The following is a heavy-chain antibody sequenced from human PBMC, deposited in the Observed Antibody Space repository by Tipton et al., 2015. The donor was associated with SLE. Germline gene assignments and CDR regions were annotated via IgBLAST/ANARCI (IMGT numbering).Heavy chain of an antibody. D-gene: IGHD3-16*01. CDR1: GGSISSSSYY. Sequence: TLSLTCTVSGGSISSSSYYWGWIRQPPGKGLEWIGYIYYSGSTNYNPSLRSRVTISVDTSKNQFSLNLSSVTAADTAVYYCARQRSIGGKDYGMDVWGQGTTVTVSS. CDR3: ARQRSIGGKDYGMDV. J-gene: IGHJ6*02. V-gene: IGHV4-61*05. CDR2: IYYSGST.